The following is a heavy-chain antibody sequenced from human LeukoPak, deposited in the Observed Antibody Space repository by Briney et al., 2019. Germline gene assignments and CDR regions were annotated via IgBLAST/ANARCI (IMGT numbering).Heavy chain of an antibody. CDR2: INHSGST. Sequence: SETLSLTCAVYGGSFSGYYWSWIRQPPGKGLEWIGEINHSGSTNYNPSLKSRVTISVDTSKNQFSLKLSSVTAADTAVYHCARLHDYGGNTFDYWGQGTLVTVSS. CDR3: ARLHDYGGNTFDY. D-gene: IGHD4-23*01. J-gene: IGHJ4*02. CDR1: GGSFSGYY. V-gene: IGHV4-34*01.